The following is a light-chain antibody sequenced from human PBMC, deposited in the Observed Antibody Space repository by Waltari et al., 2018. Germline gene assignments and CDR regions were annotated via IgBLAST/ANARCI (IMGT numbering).Light chain of an antibody. CDR2: VNSDCSH. CDR1: SGHSSNV. Sequence: QLVLTQQPSASASLGASVKLTSPLSSGHSSNVREWLQQQPAKGPRYLMKVNSDCSHSKGDEIPDRFSGSSSGAERYLTISSLQSEDEADYYCQTGGHGTWVFGGGTKLTVL. J-gene: IGLJ3*02. V-gene: IGLV4-69*01. CDR3: QTGGHGTWV.